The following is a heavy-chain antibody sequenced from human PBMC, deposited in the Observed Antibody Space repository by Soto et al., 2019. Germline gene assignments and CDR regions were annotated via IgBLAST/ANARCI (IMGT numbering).Heavy chain of an antibody. CDR1: GFTFSDYY. V-gene: IGHV3-11*01. Sequence: QVQLVESGGGLVKPGGSLRLSCAASGFTFSDYYMSWIRQAPGKGLEWVSYISSSGSTIYYADSVKGRFTISRDNAKNSLHPQMNSLRAEDTAVYYCARDRITIFGVVIRKYGMDVWGQGTTVTVSS. CDR3: ARDRITIFGVVIRKYGMDV. J-gene: IGHJ6*02. D-gene: IGHD3-3*01. CDR2: ISSSGSTI.